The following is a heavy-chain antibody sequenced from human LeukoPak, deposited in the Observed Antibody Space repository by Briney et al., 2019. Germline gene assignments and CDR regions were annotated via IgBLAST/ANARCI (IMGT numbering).Heavy chain of an antibody. CDR2: IWYDGGNE. CDR1: GLTFSSYG. J-gene: IGHJ5*02. V-gene: IGHV3-33*01. Sequence: GRSLRLSCAASGLTFSSYGMHWVRQAPGKGLDGVAVIWYDGGNEYYEVSVKGRLPISRDNSKNTLYLQMNSLRADDTAVYYCAREQGGGYDAWGQGTLVTVSS. D-gene: IGHD5-12*01. CDR3: AREQGGGYDA.